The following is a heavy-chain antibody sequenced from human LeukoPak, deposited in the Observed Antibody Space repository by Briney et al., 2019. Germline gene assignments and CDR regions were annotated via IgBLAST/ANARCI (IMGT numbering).Heavy chain of an antibody. V-gene: IGHV1-69*13. D-gene: IGHD3-9*01. CDR2: IIPIFGTA. J-gene: IGHJ5*02. CDR1: GYTFTGYY. Sequence: EASVKVSCKASGYTFTGYYMHWVRQAPGQGLEWMGGIIPIFGTANYAQKFQGRVTITADESTSTAYMELSSLRSEDTAVYYCAGNDILTGYYNAEFDPWGQGTLVTVSS. CDR3: AGNDILTGYYNAEFDP.